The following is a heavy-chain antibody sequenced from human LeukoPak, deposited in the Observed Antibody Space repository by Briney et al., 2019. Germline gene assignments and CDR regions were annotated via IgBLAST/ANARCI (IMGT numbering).Heavy chain of an antibody. J-gene: IGHJ4*02. Sequence: VASVKVSCKASGYTFTGYYMHWVRQAPGQGLEWMGWINPNSGGTNYAQKFQGRVTMTRDTSISTAYMELSSLRSEDTAVYYCARGLNPLSFDYWGQGTLVTVSS. CDR2: INPNSGGT. CDR1: GYTFTGYY. V-gene: IGHV1-2*02. D-gene: IGHD3-16*01. CDR3: ARGLNPLSFDY.